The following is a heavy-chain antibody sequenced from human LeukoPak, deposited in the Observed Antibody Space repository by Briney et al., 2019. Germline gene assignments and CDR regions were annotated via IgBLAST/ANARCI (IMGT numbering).Heavy chain of an antibody. CDR1: EYSFTSYW. J-gene: IGHJ3*02. CDR3: ARFPAVYDAFDI. CDR2: TYPGDSDT. D-gene: IGHD2-2*01. Sequence: GGSLKISCKGSEYSFTSYWIGGLRQMPGKGLEGMGITYPGDSDTRYSPSFQGQVTISTDKSTSTAYLQWSSLKASDTAMYYRARFPAVYDAFDIWGQGTMVTVSS. V-gene: IGHV5-51*01.